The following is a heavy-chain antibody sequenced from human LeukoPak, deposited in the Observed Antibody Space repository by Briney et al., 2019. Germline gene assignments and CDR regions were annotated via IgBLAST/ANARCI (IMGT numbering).Heavy chain of an antibody. CDR3: AKDVLQWLVKSSPKILRNT. D-gene: IGHD6-19*01. J-gene: IGHJ5*02. Sequence: PGGSLRLSCAASGFTFSSYAMSWVRQAPGKGLEWVSAISGSGGSTYYADSVKGRFTISRDNSKNTLYLQMNSLRAEDTAVYYCAKDVLQWLVKSSPKILRNTWGQGTLVTVSS. V-gene: IGHV3-23*01. CDR1: GFTFSSYA. CDR2: ISGSGGST.